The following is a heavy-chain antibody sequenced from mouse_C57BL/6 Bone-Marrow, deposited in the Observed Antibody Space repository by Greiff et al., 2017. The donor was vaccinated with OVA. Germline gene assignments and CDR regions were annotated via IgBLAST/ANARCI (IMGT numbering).Heavy chain of an antibody. D-gene: IGHD1-1*01. CDR3: APYYYGSSYPYYFDY. CDR1: GYTFTSYD. Sequence: QVHVKQSGPELVKPGASVKLSCKASGYTFTSYDINWVKQRPGQGLEWIGWIYPRDGSTKYNEKFKGKATLTVDTSSSTAYMELHSLTSEDSAVYFCAPYYYGSSYPYYFDYWGQGTTLTVSS. V-gene: IGHV1-85*01. J-gene: IGHJ2*01. CDR2: IYPRDGST.